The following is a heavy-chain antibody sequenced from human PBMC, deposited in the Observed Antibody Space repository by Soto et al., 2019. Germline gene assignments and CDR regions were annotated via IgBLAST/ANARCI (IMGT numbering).Heavy chain of an antibody. V-gene: IGHV1-8*02. Sequence: ASVKVSCKASGYTFTSYYMHWVRQAPGQGLEWMGIINPNSGNTGYAQKFQGRVTMTRNTSISTAYMELSSLRSEDTAVYYCARTDSSGYYADAFDIWGQGTMVTVS. CDR3: ARTDSSGYYADAFDI. CDR2: INPNSGNT. CDR1: GYTFTSYY. J-gene: IGHJ3*02. D-gene: IGHD3-22*01.